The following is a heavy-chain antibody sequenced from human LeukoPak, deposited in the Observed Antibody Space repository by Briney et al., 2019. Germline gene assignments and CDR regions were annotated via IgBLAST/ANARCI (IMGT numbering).Heavy chain of an antibody. CDR2: ISGHNGNT. CDR3: ARSFNSRTFDY. D-gene: IGHD2/OR15-2a*01. J-gene: IGHJ4*02. V-gene: IGHV1-18*01. CDR1: GHTIFNYG. Sequence: VSGKVSCKASGHTIFNYGISRVRQTSGQGLEWMGWISGHNGNTNYAQKLQGRVTMTTDTSTNTAYMELRSLRSDDTAMYFCARSFNSRTFDYWGQGTLVTVSS.